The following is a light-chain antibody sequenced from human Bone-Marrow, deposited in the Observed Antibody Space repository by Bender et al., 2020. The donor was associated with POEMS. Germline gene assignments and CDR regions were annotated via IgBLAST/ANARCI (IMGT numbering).Light chain of an antibody. CDR2: TNN. V-gene: IGLV1-44*01. CDR3: CSYADNSVWV. J-gene: IGLJ3*02. Sequence: QSVLTQPPSVSGTPGQRVTISCSGSGSNIGGYPVNWYQQLPGTAPRLLIYTNNERPSGVPDRFSGSQSGNTASLTISGLQAEDEADFYCCSYADNSVWVFGGGTKLTVL. CDR1: GSNIGGYP.